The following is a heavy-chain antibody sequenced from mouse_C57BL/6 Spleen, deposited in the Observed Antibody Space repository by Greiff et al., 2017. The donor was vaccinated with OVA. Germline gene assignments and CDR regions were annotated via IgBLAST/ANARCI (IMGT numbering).Heavy chain of an antibody. D-gene: IGHD1-3*01. Sequence: QVQLQQSGAELVRPGASVTLSCKASGYTFTDYDMHWVKQTPVHGLEWIGAVDPETGGTAYNQKFKGKAILTADKSSSTAYMELRSLTSEDSAVYSCTKVGLGRGCAYWGQGTLVTVSA. CDR3: TKVGLGRGCAY. V-gene: IGHV1-15*01. CDR2: VDPETGGT. CDR1: GYTFTDYD. J-gene: IGHJ3*01.